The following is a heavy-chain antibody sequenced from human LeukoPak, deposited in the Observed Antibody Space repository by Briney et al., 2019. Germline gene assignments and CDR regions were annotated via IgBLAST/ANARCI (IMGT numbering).Heavy chain of an antibody. J-gene: IGHJ6*04. Sequence: VRVSCKASGGTFSSYAISWVREAPGEGVEWMGGIIAIFGTANYAQKFQGRVTITAEKSTRTAYMEMSRVRAEETGVYYCAREAFVVVPAADYYYSGMDVWGKGTPVTVSS. CDR2: IIAIFGTA. V-gene: IGHV1-69*06. CDR3: AREAFVVVPAADYYYSGMDV. CDR1: GGTFSSYA. D-gene: IGHD2-2*01.